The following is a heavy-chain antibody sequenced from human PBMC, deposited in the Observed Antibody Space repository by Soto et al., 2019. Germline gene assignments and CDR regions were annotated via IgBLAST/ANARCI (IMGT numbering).Heavy chain of an antibody. J-gene: IGHJ4*02. CDR3: ARDSIAAAGAFDY. CDR2: IWYDGSNK. Sequence: GGSLRLSCAASGFTFSSYGMHWVRQAPGKGLEWVAVIWYDGSNKYYADSVKGRFTISRDNSKNTLYLQMNSLRAEDTAVYYCARDSIAAAGAFDYWGQGTLVTVSS. CDR1: GFTFSSYG. V-gene: IGHV3-33*01. D-gene: IGHD6-13*01.